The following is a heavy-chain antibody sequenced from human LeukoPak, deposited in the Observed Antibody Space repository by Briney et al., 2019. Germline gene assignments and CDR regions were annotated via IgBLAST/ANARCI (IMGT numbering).Heavy chain of an antibody. CDR3: ARGGQLGYSSGWYVLDY. D-gene: IGHD6-19*01. CDR2: IYYSGST. CDR1: GGSISSGDCY. V-gene: IGHV4-30-4*01. J-gene: IGHJ4*02. Sequence: PSETLSLTCTVSGGSISSGDCYWSWIRQPPGQDLEWIGYIYYSGSTYYNPSLKSRVTISVDTSKNQFSLKLSSVTAADTAVYYCARGGQLGYSSGWYVLDYWGQGTLVTVSS.